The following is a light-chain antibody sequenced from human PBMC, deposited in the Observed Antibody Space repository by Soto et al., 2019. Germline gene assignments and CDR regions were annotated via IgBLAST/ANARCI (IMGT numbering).Light chain of an antibody. V-gene: IGKV1-5*03. Sequence: DIRMTQSPSNLSSSVGDRVTITCRASQSISSWLAWYQQKPGKAPKLLIYKASSLESGVPSRFSGSGSGTEFTLTISSLQPDDFATYYCQQYNSYVLTFGGGTKVEIK. CDR1: QSISSW. CDR2: KAS. J-gene: IGKJ4*01. CDR3: QQYNSYVLT.